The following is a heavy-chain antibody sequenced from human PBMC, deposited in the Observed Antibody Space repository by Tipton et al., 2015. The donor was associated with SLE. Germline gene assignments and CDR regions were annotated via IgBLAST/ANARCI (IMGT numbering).Heavy chain of an antibody. D-gene: IGHD2-15*01. CDR1: GFTFSYYG. Sequence: GSLRFSCAASGFTFSYYGMNWVRQAPGKGLEWVSYISSNSRTLEYADSVKGRFSISRGNAKNTVYLQMNSLRVEDTAVYYCAREGPVVDAHTDAPDIWGQGTKVSISS. V-gene: IGHV3-48*04. CDR2: ISSNSRTL. J-gene: IGHJ3*02. CDR3: AREGPVVDAHTDAPDI.